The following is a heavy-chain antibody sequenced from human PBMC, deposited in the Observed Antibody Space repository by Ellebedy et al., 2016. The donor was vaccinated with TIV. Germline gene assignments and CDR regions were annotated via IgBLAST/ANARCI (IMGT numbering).Heavy chain of an antibody. CDR2: IKQDGSDK. Sequence: GGSLRLSXSASGFTFSSYWMSWVRQAPGKGLEWVANIKQDGSDKNYVDSVKGRFTISRDNTKNSLYLQINSLRGEDTAVFYCARVGNGRGFDFWGQGTLVTVSS. D-gene: IGHD1-1*01. CDR3: ARVGNGRGFDF. V-gene: IGHV3-7*01. J-gene: IGHJ4*02. CDR1: GFTFSSYW.